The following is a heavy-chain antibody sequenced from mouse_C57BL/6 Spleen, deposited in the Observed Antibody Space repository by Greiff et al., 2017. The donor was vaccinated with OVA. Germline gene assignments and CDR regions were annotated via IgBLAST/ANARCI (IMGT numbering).Heavy chain of an antibody. Sequence: VMLVESGAELAKPGASVKLSCKASGYTFTSYCMHWVKQRPGQGLEWIGYINPSSGYTKYNQKFKDKATLTADKSSSTAYMLLSSLTDEDSAVNNCARGLGRGYFDVWGTGTTVTVSS. D-gene: IGHD4-1*01. CDR1: GYTFTSYC. CDR3: ARGLGRGYFDV. J-gene: IGHJ1*03. CDR2: INPSSGYT. V-gene: IGHV1-7*01.